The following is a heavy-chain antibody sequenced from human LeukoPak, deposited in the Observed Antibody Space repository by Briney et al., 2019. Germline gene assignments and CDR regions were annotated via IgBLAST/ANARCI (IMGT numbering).Heavy chain of an antibody. CDR2: ISGSGGST. J-gene: IGHJ6*03. CDR3: AKALDLSYYYMDV. CDR1: RFTFSSYA. D-gene: IGHD3/OR15-3a*01. V-gene: IGHV3-23*01. Sequence: GGSLRLSCAASRFTFSSYAMSWVRQAPGKGLEWVSAISGSGGSTYYADSVKGRFTISRDNSKNTLYLQMNSLRAEDTAVYYCAKALDLSYYYMDVWGKGTTVTVSS.